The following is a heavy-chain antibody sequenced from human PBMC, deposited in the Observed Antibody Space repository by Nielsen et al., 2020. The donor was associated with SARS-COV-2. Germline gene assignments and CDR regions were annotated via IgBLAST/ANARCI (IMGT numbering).Heavy chain of an antibody. CDR1: GGSFSGYY. CDR3: ARGPTVTTCDY. D-gene: IGHD4-17*01. Sequence: GSLRLSCAVYGGSFSGYYWSWIRQPPGKGLEWIGEINHSGSTNYNPSLKSRVTISVDTSKNQFSLKLSSVTAADTAVYYCARGPTVTTCDYWGQGTLVTVSS. V-gene: IGHV4-34*01. CDR2: INHSGST. J-gene: IGHJ4*02.